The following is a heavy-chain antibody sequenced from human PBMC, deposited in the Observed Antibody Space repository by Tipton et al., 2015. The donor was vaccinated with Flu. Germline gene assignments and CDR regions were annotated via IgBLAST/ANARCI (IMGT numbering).Heavy chain of an antibody. J-gene: IGHJ6*02. CDR2: IRSKAYGGTT. D-gene: IGHD5-24*01. CDR1: GFTFGDYA. CDR3: TRDTRVEMATIIYYGMDV. V-gene: IGHV3-49*03. Sequence: SLRLSCTASGFTFGDYAMSWFRQVPGKGLEWVGFIRSKAYGGTTEYAASVKGRFTISRDDSKSIAYLQMNSLKTEDTAVYYCTRDTRVEMATIIYYGMDVWGQGTTVTVSS.